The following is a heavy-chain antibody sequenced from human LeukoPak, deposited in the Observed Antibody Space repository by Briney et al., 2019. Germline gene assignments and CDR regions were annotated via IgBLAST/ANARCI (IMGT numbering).Heavy chain of an antibody. V-gene: IGHV3-21*01. CDR1: GFTFSSYS. Sequence: GGSLRLSCAASGFTFSSYSMNWVRQAPGNGLEWVSSISSSSSYIYYADSVKGRFTISRDNAKNSLYLQMNSLRAEDTAVYYCARDFNHGEMAHWGQGTLVTVSS. CDR2: ISSSSSYI. D-gene: IGHD5-24*01. CDR3: ARDFNHGEMAH. J-gene: IGHJ4*02.